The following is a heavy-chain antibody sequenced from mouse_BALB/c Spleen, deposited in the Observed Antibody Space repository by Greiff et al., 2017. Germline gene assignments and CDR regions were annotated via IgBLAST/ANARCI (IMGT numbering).Heavy chain of an antibody. CDR1: GYSFTSYW. CDR3: TRSNPYGNYNYFDY. V-gene: IGHV1-5*01. J-gene: IGHJ2*01. D-gene: IGHD2-1*01. Sequence: VQLQQSGTVLARPGASVKMSCKASGYSFTSYWMHWVKQRPGQGLEWIGAIYPGNSDTSYNQKFKGKAKLTAFTSASTAYMELSSLTNEDSAVYYCTRSNPYGNYNYFDYWGQGTTLTVSS. CDR2: IYPGNSDT.